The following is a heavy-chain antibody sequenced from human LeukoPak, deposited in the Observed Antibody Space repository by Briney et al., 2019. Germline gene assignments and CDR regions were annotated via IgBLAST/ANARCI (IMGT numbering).Heavy chain of an antibody. D-gene: IGHD5-12*01. CDR1: GFSFSTYG. Sequence: PGGSLRLSCAASGFSFSTYGMHWVRQAPGKGLEWVAFIRSDGSNKYYADSVKGRFTISRDNSKNTLYVQMNSLRVEDTAAYYCVKGLETYSGYDGVYWGQGTLVTVSS. J-gene: IGHJ4*02. CDR2: IRSDGSNK. CDR3: VKGLETYSGYDGVY. V-gene: IGHV3-30*02.